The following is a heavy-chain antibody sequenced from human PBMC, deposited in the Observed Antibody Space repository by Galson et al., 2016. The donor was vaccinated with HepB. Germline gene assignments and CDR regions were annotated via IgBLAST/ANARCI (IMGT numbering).Heavy chain of an antibody. CDR1: GFTFSSYA. CDR3: AKAADYYDSSGYYYLNWCDP. Sequence: SLRLSCAASGFTFSSYAMSWVRQAPGKGLEWVSAISGSGGSTYYADSVKGRFTISGDNSKNTLYLQMNSLRAEDTAVYYCAKAADYYDSSGYYYLNWCDPWGQGTLVTVSS. V-gene: IGHV3-23*01. J-gene: IGHJ5*02. CDR2: ISGSGGST. D-gene: IGHD3-22*01.